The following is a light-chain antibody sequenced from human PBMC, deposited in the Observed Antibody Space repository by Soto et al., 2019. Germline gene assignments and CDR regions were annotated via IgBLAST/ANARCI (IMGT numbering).Light chain of an antibody. J-gene: IGKJ5*01. V-gene: IGKV3-20*01. Sequence: IVFTQSPGTLSLSPGERTTLSCRASQSISRYLAWYQQKPGQGPRLLIYGASSRATGIPDRFSGTGSETDFTLTINRLEPEDFAVYYCQQYENSPITFGQGTRLEIK. CDR1: QSISRY. CDR2: GAS. CDR3: QQYENSPIT.